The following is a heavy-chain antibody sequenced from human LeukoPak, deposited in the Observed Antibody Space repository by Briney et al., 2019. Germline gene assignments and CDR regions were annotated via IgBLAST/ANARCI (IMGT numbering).Heavy chain of an antibody. CDR1: GYNFPVFG. Sequence: GASVKVSCKTSGYNFPVFGISWVRQAPGQGLEWMGWISGYNGRTIYAQTVQDRVTMTTDTSTRTVYMELRSLKPNDTAVYYCARDPPPYCGGDCYSDYWGQGTLVTVSS. J-gene: IGHJ4*02. CDR2: ISGYNGRT. D-gene: IGHD2-21*02. V-gene: IGHV1-18*01. CDR3: ARDPPPYCGGDCYSDY.